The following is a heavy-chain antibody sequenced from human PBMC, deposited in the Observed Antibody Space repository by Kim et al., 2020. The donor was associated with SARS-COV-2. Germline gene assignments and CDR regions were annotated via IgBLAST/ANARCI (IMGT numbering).Heavy chain of an antibody. CDR2: INHSGST. Sequence: SETLSLTCAVYGGSFSGYYWSWIRQPPGKGLEWIGEINHSGSTNYNPSLKSRVTISVDTSKNQFSLKLSSVTAADTAVYYCARGRKYESYYGSGRLYNWFDPWGQGTLVTVSS. V-gene: IGHV4-34*01. CDR3: ARGRKYESYYGSGRLYNWFDP. J-gene: IGHJ5*02. CDR1: GGSFSGYY. D-gene: IGHD3-10*01.